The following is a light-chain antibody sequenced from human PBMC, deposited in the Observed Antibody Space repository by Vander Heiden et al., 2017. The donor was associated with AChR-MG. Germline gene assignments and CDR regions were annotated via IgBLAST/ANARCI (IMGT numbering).Light chain of an antibody. CDR1: QSDSYNS. CDR2: VPS. CDR3: RLYDDTQGYI. J-gene: IGKJ2*01. V-gene: IGKV3-20*01. Sequence: VLPLSLGTLSFSRGERDTLSCGASQSDSYNSLVWYQPKAGQAPRLLIYVPSSRATGIPDRFSSASSGTEYTLTVTRMQPEDVAVYYYRLYDDTQGYIYGPGTKLELK.